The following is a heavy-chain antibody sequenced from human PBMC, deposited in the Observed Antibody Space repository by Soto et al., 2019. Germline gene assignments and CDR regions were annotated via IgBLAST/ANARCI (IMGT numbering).Heavy chain of an antibody. CDR2: ISSSSSYI. J-gene: IGHJ4*02. Sequence: GSLRLSCAASGFNFRNYNMNWVRQAPGKGLEWVSSISSSSSYIYYADPMKGRFTISRDNAKNSLYLQMNSLRAEDTAVYYCARDRGQTSGHTSRFDSWGQGTLVTVSS. V-gene: IGHV3-21*01. CDR3: ARDRGQTSGHTSRFDS. CDR1: GFNFRNYN. D-gene: IGHD6-19*01.